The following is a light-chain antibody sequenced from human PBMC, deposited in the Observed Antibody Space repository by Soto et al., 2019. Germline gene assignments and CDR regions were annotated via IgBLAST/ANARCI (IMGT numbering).Light chain of an antibody. Sequence: QSALTQPASVSGSPGQSITISCTGTSSDVGGYNYVSWYQQHPGKAPKLMIYEVSNRPSGVSNRFSGSKSGSTASLTISGLQAEDDADYYCSSYTGSSTPYVFGTGTKVTVL. J-gene: IGLJ1*01. CDR1: SSDVGGYNY. CDR2: EVS. V-gene: IGLV2-14*01. CDR3: SSYTGSSTPYV.